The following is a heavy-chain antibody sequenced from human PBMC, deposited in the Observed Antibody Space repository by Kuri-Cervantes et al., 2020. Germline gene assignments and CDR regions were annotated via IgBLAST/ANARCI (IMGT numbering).Heavy chain of an antibody. D-gene: IGHD5-18*01. CDR1: GFTFDDYA. J-gene: IGHJ4*02. CDR2: ISWNSGSI. CDR3: ARGSGYRFVDY. V-gene: IGHV3-9*01. Sequence: SLKISCAASGFTFDDYAMHWVRQAPGKGLEWVSGISWNSGSIGYADSVEGRLTISRDNAKNTLYLQMNSLRAEDTAVYYCARGSGYRFVDYWGQGTLVTVSS.